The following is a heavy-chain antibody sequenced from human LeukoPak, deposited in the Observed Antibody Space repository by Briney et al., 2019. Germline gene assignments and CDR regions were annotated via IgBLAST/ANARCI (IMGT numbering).Heavy chain of an antibody. V-gene: IGHV4-59*12. Sequence: SETLSLTCTVSGGSISSYYWSWIRQPPGKGLEWIGYIYYSGSTNYNPSLKSRVTISVDTSKNQFSLKLSSVTAADTAVYYCARGRRTRPHDAFDIWGQGTMVTVSS. CDR3: ARGRRTRPHDAFDI. CDR2: IYYSGST. CDR1: GGSISSYY. J-gene: IGHJ3*02. D-gene: IGHD1-14*01.